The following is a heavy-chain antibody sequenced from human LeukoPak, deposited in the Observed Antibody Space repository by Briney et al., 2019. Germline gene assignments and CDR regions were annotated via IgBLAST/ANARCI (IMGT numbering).Heavy chain of an antibody. Sequence: GGSLRLSCAASGFTFSSYAMHWVRQAPGKGLEWVAVVSYEGSNKYYADSVKGRFTISRDNSKNTLYLQMSSLRAEDTAVYYCAREPQTYYYDSSGYYGDAFDIWGQGTMVTVSS. CDR3: AREPQTYYYDSSGYYGDAFDI. CDR2: VSYEGSNK. D-gene: IGHD3-22*01. J-gene: IGHJ3*02. V-gene: IGHV3-30-3*01. CDR1: GFTFSSYA.